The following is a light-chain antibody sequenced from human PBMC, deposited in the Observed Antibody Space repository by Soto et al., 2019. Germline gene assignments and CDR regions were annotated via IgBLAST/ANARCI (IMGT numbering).Light chain of an antibody. CDR1: QSVSSK. J-gene: IGKJ5*01. Sequence: EIVMTQSPATLSVSPGEGATLSCMASQSVSSKLAWYQHRPGQAPRLLIYDTSTRAAGIPARFSGSGSGTDFTLTISSLQSEDFAVYYCQQYNTWRSITFGQGTRLEIK. CDR3: QQYNTWRSIT. V-gene: IGKV3-15*01. CDR2: DTS.